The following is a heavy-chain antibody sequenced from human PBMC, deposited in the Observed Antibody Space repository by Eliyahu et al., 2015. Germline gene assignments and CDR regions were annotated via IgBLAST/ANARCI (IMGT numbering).Heavy chain of an antibody. CDR2: IYSGGSR. J-gene: IGHJ4*02. CDR1: GFTVSSNH. V-gene: IGHV3-66*02. CDR3: ARAVDTSGYYERLDF. Sequence: EVQLVESGGNLVQPGGSLSLSCATSGFTVSSNHMXWVRQAPGKGLGWVSVIYSGGSRHYADSVKGRFTISRDNSKNTLFLHMTSLRPEDTAVYYCARAVDTSGYYERLDFWGQGTLVTVSS. D-gene: IGHD3-22*01.